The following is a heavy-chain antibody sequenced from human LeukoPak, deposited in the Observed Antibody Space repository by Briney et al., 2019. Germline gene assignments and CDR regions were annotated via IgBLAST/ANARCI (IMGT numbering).Heavy chain of an antibody. Sequence: GGSLRLSCEASEFTFSSYGMHWVRQAPGKGLEWVAFIPYDGSNKYYADSVKGRFTVSRDNSKNTLYLQMNSLRAEDTAVYYCVRGAYSSSWLNFDYWGQGTLVTVSS. D-gene: IGHD6-13*01. CDR1: EFTFSSYG. J-gene: IGHJ4*02. V-gene: IGHV3-30*19. CDR2: IPYDGSNK. CDR3: VRGAYSSSWLNFDY.